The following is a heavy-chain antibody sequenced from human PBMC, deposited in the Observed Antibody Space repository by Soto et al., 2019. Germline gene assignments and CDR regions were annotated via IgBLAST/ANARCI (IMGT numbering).Heavy chain of an antibody. D-gene: IGHD3-10*01. CDR2: INNGGSS. CDR1: DGSFSGYY. Sequence: QVHLQQWGAGLLKPSETLSLTCAVYDGSFSGYYWSWIRQPPGKGLEWIGEINNGGSSNYNPSLKSRGSMSVGTSNNQFSLKLTSVTAADTAVYYCARGRGDGYNQNWYFDLWGRGTLVTVSS. V-gene: IGHV4-34*01. CDR3: ARGRGDGYNQNWYFDL. J-gene: IGHJ2*01.